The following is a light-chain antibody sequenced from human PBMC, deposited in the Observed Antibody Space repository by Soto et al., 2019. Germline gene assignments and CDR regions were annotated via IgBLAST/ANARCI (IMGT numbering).Light chain of an antibody. CDR3: QTWGTGIHV. CDR1: SGHSSYA. Sequence: QLVLTQSPSVSASLGASVKLTCTLSSGHSSYAIAWHRQQPEKGPRYLMKLNSDGSHSKGDGIPDRFSGSSSGAERYLTISSLQSEDEADYYCQTWGTGIHVFGGGTKLTVL. J-gene: IGLJ2*01. V-gene: IGLV4-69*01. CDR2: LNSDGSH.